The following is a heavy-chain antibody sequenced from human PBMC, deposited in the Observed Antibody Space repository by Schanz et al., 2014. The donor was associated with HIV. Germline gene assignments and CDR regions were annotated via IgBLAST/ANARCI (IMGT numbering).Heavy chain of an antibody. CDR3: ARELLTTVTPSFDS. Sequence: QVQLQQWGAGLLKPSETLSLTCAVNGGSFSGYYWSWIRQSPGKGLEWVGEINYSGTTNYNPSLESRVPILIDTSKKQFSLNLTSVTAADTAVFYCARELLTTVTPSFDSWGQGILVTVSS. J-gene: IGHJ4*02. D-gene: IGHD4-4*01. CDR1: GGSFSGYY. V-gene: IGHV4-34*01. CDR2: INYSGTT.